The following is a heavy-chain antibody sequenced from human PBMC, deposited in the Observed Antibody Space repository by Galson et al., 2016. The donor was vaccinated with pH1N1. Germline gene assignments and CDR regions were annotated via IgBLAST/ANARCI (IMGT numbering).Heavy chain of an antibody. Sequence: SLRLSCAASGFTFSRYWMSWVRQAPGKGLEWVANIKENGSERYYLASVKGRFTISRDNAKHSVSLQLDSLRAEDTAVYYCAGHLFSASESPFEYWGQGALVTVSS. J-gene: IGHJ4*02. CDR3: AGHLFSASESPFEY. CDR1: GFTFSRYW. CDR2: IKENGSER. D-gene: IGHD3-16*01. V-gene: IGHV3-7*01.